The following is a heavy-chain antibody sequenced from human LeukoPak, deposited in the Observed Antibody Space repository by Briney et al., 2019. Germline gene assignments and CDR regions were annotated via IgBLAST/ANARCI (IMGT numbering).Heavy chain of an antibody. CDR2: ICSSSYV. J-gene: IGHJ4*02. CDR1: GFTFSSYS. D-gene: IGHD6-13*01. CDR3: TRDAEVAAGTFDY. V-gene: IGHV3-21*01. Sequence: GGSLSLSCAASGFTFSSYSMNWVRQAPWMGLEWVFSICSSSYVYYADSVKGRFTISRDNVKSSLYLQMNSQRAEDTAVYYCTRDAEVAAGTFDYWGQGTLVTVPS.